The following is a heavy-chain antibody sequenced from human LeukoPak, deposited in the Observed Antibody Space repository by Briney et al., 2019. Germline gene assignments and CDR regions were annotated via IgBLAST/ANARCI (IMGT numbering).Heavy chain of an antibody. CDR1: GYTFTTYA. CDR2: ISADDGNT. J-gene: IGHJ4*02. Sequence: ASVKVSCKASGYTFTTYAIHWVRQAPGQGLQWMGWISADDGNTKYSQKFQGRVTLTRHTSASTAYMELTSLISEDTALYYCARGYSGVVPAAHPDFWGQGTPVTVSS. V-gene: IGHV1-3*01. CDR3: ARGYSGVVPAAHPDF. D-gene: IGHD2-2*01.